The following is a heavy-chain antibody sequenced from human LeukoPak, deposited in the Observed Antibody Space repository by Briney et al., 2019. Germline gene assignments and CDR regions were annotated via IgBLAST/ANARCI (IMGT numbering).Heavy chain of an antibody. CDR3: ARTQLAYCGGDCYSNYFDY. J-gene: IGHJ4*02. Sequence: SETLSLTCTVSGGSISSYYWSWIRQPPGKGLEWIGYIYYSGSTNYNPSLKSRVTISVDTSKNQFSLKLSSVTAADTAVYYCARTQLAYCGGDCYSNYFDYWGQGTLVTASS. D-gene: IGHD2-21*02. CDR1: GGSISSYY. V-gene: IGHV4-59*01. CDR2: IYYSGST.